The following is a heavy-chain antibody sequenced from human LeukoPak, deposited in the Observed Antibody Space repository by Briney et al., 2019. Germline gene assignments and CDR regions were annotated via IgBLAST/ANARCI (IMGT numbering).Heavy chain of an antibody. CDR2: INPNSGGT. D-gene: IGHD3-22*01. CDR3: AREVGTMIVGGFDP. V-gene: IGHV1-2*06. CDR1: GYTFTGYF. J-gene: IGHJ5*02. Sequence: ASVKVSCKASGYTFTGYFMHWVRQAPGQGLEWMGRINPNSGGTNYVQKFQGRVTMTRDTSISTAYMELSRLRSDDTAVYYCAREVGTMIVGGFDPWGQGTLVTVSS.